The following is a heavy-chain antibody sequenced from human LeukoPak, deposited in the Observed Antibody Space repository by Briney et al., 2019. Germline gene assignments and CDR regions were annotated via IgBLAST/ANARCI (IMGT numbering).Heavy chain of an antibody. Sequence: ASVKVSCKASGYTFTSYYMHWVRQAPGQGLEWMGIINPSGGSTSYAQKFQGRVTMTRDTSTSTVYMELSSLRSEDTAVYYCARDSSDYDFEDWFDPWGQGTLVTASS. CDR3: ARDSSDYDFEDWFDP. CDR2: INPSGGST. CDR1: GYTFTSYY. D-gene: IGHD3-3*01. J-gene: IGHJ5*02. V-gene: IGHV1-46*01.